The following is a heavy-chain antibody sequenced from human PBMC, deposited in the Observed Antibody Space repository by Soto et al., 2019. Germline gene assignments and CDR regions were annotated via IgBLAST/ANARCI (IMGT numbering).Heavy chain of an antibody. J-gene: IGHJ6*02. V-gene: IGHV4-38-2*01. CDR3: ARTFDYYGLDV. CDR1: GYSIASGYY. CDR2: IYHAGSV. Sequence: SETLSLTCAVSGYSIASGYYWAWIRQSPGKGLEWIGSIYHAGSVYYNPSLNSRVAVSLDTSKNHFSLKLTSVTAADTAVYYCARTFDYYGLDVWGQGTTVTVSS.